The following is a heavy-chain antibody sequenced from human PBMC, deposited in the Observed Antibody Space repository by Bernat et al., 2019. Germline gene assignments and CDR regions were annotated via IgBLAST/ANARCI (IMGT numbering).Heavy chain of an antibody. CDR2: RSYDGIKK. CDR3: AKGSGRSSAAGGIDY. Sequence: QVQLVESGGGVVQPGRSLRLSCAASGFTFSTYAIHWVRQAPGKGLKWVAVRSYDGIKKDYADAMKARFTIPRDKSNNTVYLQMNSLRPEDTAVYDCAKGSGRSSAAGGIDYWGQGTLVTVSS. V-gene: IGHV3-30*18. CDR1: GFTFSTYA. D-gene: IGHD3-3*01. J-gene: IGHJ4*02.